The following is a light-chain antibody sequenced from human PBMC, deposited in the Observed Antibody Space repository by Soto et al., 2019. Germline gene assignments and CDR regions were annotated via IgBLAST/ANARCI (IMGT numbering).Light chain of an antibody. CDR3: TSWDDSLYHVV. CDR2: RNN. Sequence: QSALTQPPSASGTPGQRVTFSCSGGRSNIGSNFVFWYQQFPGTAPKLLIYRNNQRASGVPDRFSGSKSGTSASLAISGLRSEDEADYYCTSWDDSLYHVVFGGGTKLTVL. CDR1: RSNIGSNF. J-gene: IGLJ2*01. V-gene: IGLV1-47*01.